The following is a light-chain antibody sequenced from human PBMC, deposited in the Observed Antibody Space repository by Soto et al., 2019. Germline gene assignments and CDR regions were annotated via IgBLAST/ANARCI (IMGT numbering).Light chain of an antibody. Sequence: DIVMTQSPDSLAVSLGERATINCKSSQSVLYSSNNKNYLAWYRQKPGQPPKLLIYCASTRESGVPHRFSGSGSGTDFPLTIGSLQAEDGAVYYCQQYYSTPWTFGQGTKVEIK. J-gene: IGKJ1*01. CDR1: QSVLYSSNNKNY. CDR2: CAS. V-gene: IGKV4-1*01. CDR3: QQYYSTPWT.